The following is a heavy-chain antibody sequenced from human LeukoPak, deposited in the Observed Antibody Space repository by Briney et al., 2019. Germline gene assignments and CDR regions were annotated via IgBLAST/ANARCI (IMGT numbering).Heavy chain of an antibody. CDR1: DDSISSNRYF. CDR2: INYSGRT. J-gene: IGHJ5*02. CDR3: VRDHVSPGLSNWFDP. V-gene: IGHV4-39*07. Sequence: SETLSLTCTISDDSISSNRYFWAWIRQPPGKGLEWIGSINYSGRTYYNPSLKSRLTISVDTAKNQFSLKVTSVTASDTAMYYCVRDHVSPGLSNWFDPWGQGTLVTVSS. D-gene: IGHD3-16*01.